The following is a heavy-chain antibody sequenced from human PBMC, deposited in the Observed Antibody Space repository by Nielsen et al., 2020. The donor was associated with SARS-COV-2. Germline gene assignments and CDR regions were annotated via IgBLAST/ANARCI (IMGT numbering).Heavy chain of an antibody. Sequence: GESLKISCAASGFTFSSYGMHWVRQAPGKGLEWVAVISYDGSNKYYADSVKGRFTISRDNAKNSLYLQMNSLRAEDTALYYCAKDISPDIVVVPASGYYGMDVWGQGTTVTVSS. D-gene: IGHD2-2*01. J-gene: IGHJ6*02. CDR3: AKDISPDIVVVPASGYYGMDV. V-gene: IGHV3-30*18. CDR2: ISYDGSNK. CDR1: GFTFSSYG.